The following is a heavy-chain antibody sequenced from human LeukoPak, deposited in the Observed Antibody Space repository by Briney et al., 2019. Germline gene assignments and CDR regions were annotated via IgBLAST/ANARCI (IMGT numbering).Heavy chain of an antibody. D-gene: IGHD1-14*01. CDR2: ISSSSSYV. Sequence: GGSLRLSCAASGFTFSSYSMNWVRQAPRKGLEWVSSISSSSSYVYYADSVKGRFTISRDNAKNSLYLQMNSLRAKDTAVYYCTGPWYFQYWGQGTLVTVSS. V-gene: IGHV3-21*01. CDR1: GFTFSSYS. CDR3: TGPWYFQY. J-gene: IGHJ1*01.